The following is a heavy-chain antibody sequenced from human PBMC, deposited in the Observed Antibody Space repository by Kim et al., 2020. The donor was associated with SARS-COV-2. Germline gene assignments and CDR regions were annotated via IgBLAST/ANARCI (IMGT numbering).Heavy chain of an antibody. Sequence: SETLSLTCTVSGGSISSGSYYWSWIRQPAGKGLEWIGRIYTSGSTNYNPSLKSRVTISVDTSKNQFSLKLSSVTAADTAVYYCARGLLWFGELGGFDYWGQGTLVTVSS. V-gene: IGHV4-61*02. CDR3: ARGLLWFGELGGFDY. D-gene: IGHD3-10*01. CDR2: IYTSGST. J-gene: IGHJ4*02. CDR1: GGSISSGSYY.